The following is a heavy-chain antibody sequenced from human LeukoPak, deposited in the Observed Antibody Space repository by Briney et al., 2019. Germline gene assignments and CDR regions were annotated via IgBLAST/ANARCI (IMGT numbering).Heavy chain of an antibody. V-gene: IGHV3-23*01. CDR2: ISGSGGST. J-gene: IGHJ4*02. Sequence: GGSLRLSCAASGFTFSSYAMSWVRQAPGKGLEWVSAISGSGGSTYYADSVKGRFTISRDNSKNTLYLQMNSLRAEDTAVYYCAKDRGWELRGGYYFDYWGQGTLVTVSS. D-gene: IGHD1-26*01. CDR1: GFTFSSYA. CDR3: AKDRGWELRGGYYFDY.